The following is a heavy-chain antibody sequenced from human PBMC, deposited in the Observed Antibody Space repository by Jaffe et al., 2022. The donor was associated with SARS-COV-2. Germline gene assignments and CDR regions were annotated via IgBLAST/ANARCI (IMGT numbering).Heavy chain of an antibody. CDR2: ISWNSGTI. J-gene: IGHJ1*01. D-gene: IGHD5-12*01. CDR3: AKAGGYDLREYLQH. Sequence: EVQLVESGGGLVQPGRSLRLSCAASGFTFDDYAMHWVRQAPGKGLEWVSGISWNSGTIGHADSVKGRFTISRDNAKNSLYLQMNSLRAEDTALYYCAKAGGYDLREYLQHWGQGTLVTVSS. V-gene: IGHV3-9*01. CDR1: GFTFDDYA.